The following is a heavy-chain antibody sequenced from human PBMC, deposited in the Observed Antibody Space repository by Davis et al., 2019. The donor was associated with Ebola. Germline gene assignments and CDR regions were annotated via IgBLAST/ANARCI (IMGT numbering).Heavy chain of an antibody. CDR2: IQYDGRNN. CDR3: AKGLGTATIDY. CDR1: GFTFSSYG. Sequence: PGGSLRLSCAASGFTFSSYGLYWVRQAPGKGLEWVASIQYDGRNNYYADSVKGRFTISRDNSKNTVYLQMNSLRVEDTAVYFCAKGLGTATIDYWGQGTLVTVSS. V-gene: IGHV3-30*02. D-gene: IGHD7-27*01. J-gene: IGHJ4*02.